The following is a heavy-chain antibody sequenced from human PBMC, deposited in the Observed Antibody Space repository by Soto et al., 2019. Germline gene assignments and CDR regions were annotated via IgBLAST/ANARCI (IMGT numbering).Heavy chain of an antibody. Sequence: QVRLQESGPGLLKPSQTLSLTCAVSGATVSSGGYYWSWIRQPPGKGLEWIGFIYYTGNTDYNPSLRSLVPISVDASKNEFTLMLPSVTAAATAVYYFSRGRLYAGGVYCFEYWGRGIRVTVSS. D-gene: IGHD3-10*02. CDR2: IYYTGNT. V-gene: IGHV4-31*01. CDR3: SRGRLYAGGVYCFEY. CDR1: GATVSSGGYY. J-gene: IGHJ4*02.